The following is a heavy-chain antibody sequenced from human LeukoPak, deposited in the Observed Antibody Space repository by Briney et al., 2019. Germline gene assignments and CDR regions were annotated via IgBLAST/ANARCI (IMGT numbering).Heavy chain of an antibody. CDR2: ISSDGNST. D-gene: IGHD6-13*01. CDR3: GRGGKVEQLVLAR. Sequence: PWGSLRLSCAASGFTFSSYWMHWVRQAPGKGLVWVSRISSDGNSTTYADSVKGRFTISRNNAKNTLYLQMNSLRAEDTAVYYCGRGGKVEQLVLARWGQGSLVTVSS. V-gene: IGHV3-74*01. J-gene: IGHJ4*02. CDR1: GFTFSSYW.